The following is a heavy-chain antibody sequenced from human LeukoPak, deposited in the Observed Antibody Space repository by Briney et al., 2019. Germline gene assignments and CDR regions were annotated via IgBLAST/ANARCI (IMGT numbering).Heavy chain of an antibody. D-gene: IGHD3-22*01. CDR2: INGDGSTT. Sequence: GGSLRLSCAASGFAFNKYWMHWVRQTPGKGLVWVSRINGDGSTTSYADSVKGGFTISRDNAKNTLYLQMSSLRAGDTAVYYCATGNYYDSRGYYTFGHWGQGTLVTVSS. J-gene: IGHJ4*02. V-gene: IGHV3-74*01. CDR3: ATGNYYDSRGYYTFGH. CDR1: GFAFNKYW.